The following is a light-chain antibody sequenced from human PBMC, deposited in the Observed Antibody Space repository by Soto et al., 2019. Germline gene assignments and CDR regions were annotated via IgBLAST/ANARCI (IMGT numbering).Light chain of an antibody. Sequence: KMTQSTSSLSASVGDRVTITCRTSQSISIYLNWYQQIPGKAPKLLIYASSNLHTGVPSRFSGSASGTDFTLTISILQPEDSATYYCQQTSSNPRTFGQGTKVDI. CDR1: QSISIY. CDR3: QQTSSNPRT. CDR2: ASS. V-gene: IGKV1-39*01. J-gene: IGKJ1*01.